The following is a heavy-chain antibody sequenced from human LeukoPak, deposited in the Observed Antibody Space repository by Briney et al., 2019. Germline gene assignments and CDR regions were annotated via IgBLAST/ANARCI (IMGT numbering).Heavy chain of an antibody. V-gene: IGHV3-11*04. D-gene: IGHD4-23*01. J-gene: IGHJ4*02. CDR2: ISSSGSTI. CDR3: APTTVVNGYYFDY. CDR1: GFTFSDYY. Sequence: GGSLRLSCAASGFTFSDYYMSWIRQAPGKGLERVSYISSSGSTIYYADSVKGRFTISRDNAKNSLYLQMNSLRAEDTAVYYCAPTTVVNGYYFDYWGQGTLVTVSS.